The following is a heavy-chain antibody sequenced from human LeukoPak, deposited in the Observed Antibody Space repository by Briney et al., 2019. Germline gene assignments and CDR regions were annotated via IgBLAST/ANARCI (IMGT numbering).Heavy chain of an antibody. CDR1: GFTFTDYW. Sequence: QPGGSLRLSCAAPGFTFTDYWMTWVRQVPGKGLEWVANIHKAGTESYCVDSVKGRFAISRDNAKNSLYLQLSSLRVDDTAVYYCARVGTWELQRVFDYWGQGTLVTVSS. J-gene: IGHJ4*02. CDR2: IHKAGTES. D-gene: IGHD1-26*01. V-gene: IGHV3-7*01. CDR3: ARVGTWELQRVFDY.